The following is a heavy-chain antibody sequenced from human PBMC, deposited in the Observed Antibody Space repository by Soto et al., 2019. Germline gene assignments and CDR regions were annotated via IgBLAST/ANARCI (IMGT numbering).Heavy chain of an antibody. J-gene: IGHJ4*02. CDR1: GFTFSSFG. CDR3: ARERRQWLVPTDY. CDR2: ISYDGSKK. D-gene: IGHD6-19*01. Sequence: PGGSLRLSCTASGFTFSSFGMHWVRQTPGKGLEWVAVISYDGSKKYYADSVKGRFSISRDNPNKTLYLQMDSLRPEDTAVYYCARERRQWLVPTDYWGQGTLVTVSS. V-gene: IGHV3-30*03.